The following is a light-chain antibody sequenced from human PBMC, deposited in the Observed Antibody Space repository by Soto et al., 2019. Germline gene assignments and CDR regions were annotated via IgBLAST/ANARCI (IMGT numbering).Light chain of an antibody. CDR1: SSDVGSHNH. Sequence: QSVLTQPASVSGSPGQSIAISCTGTSSDVGSHNHVSWYQQYPGKAPKLIIYEVSNRPSGVSARFSGSKFGSTASLTISGLQAEDEAEYYCNSLSAAGSSYVFGPGTK. CDR3: NSLSAAGSSYV. V-gene: IGLV2-14*01. J-gene: IGLJ1*01. CDR2: EVS.